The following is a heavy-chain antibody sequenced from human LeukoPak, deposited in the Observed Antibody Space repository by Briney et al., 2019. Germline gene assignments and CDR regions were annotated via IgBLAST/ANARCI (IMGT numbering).Heavy chain of an antibody. CDR3: ARRGDFHDF. CDR2: VYSSGST. CDR1: GGSIDTYF. V-gene: IGHV4-4*07. J-gene: IGHJ4*02. Sequence: PSETLSLTCTVSGGSIDTYFWTWIRQPAGKGLEWIGCVYSSGSTDSNPSFKSRVTMSVDTSRNQFSLKLISVSAADTAVYYCARRGDFHDFWGQGTLVTVSS. D-gene: IGHD3/OR15-3a*01.